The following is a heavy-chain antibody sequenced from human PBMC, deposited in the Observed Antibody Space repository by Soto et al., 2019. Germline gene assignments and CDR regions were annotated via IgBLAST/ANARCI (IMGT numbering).Heavy chain of an antibody. CDR1: GYTFTGYY. V-gene: IGHV1-2*02. CDR2: INPNSGGT. D-gene: IGHD3-9*01. Sequence: SVKVSCKASGYTFTGYYMHWVRQAPGQGLEWMGWINPNSGGTNYAQKFQGRVTMTRDTSISTAYMELSRLRSDDTAVYYCARDPLYYDILTGYLHYYYGMDVWGQGTTVTVSS. CDR3: ARDPLYYDILTGYLHYYYGMDV. J-gene: IGHJ6*02.